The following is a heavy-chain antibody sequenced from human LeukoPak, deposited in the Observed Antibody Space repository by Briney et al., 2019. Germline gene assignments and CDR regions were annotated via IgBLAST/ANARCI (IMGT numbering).Heavy chain of an antibody. J-gene: IGHJ3*02. Sequence: GGSLRLSCAASGFTFSSYGMHWVRQAPGKGLEWVAVISYDGSNKYYADSVKGRFTISRDNSKNTLYLQMNSLRAKDTAVYYCARSLVAAAGRTAFDIWGQGTMVTVSS. CDR1: GFTFSSYG. CDR3: ARSLVAAAGRTAFDI. D-gene: IGHD6-13*01. CDR2: ISYDGSNK. V-gene: IGHV3-30*03.